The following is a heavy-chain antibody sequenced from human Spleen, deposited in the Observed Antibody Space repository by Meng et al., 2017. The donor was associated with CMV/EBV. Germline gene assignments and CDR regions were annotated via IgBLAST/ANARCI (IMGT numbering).Heavy chain of an antibody. D-gene: IGHD2-8*02. CDR3: AREPRSTGSYYFDY. Sequence: ASGFTCDDYSISLGRQVPGKGLEWISGLNWNGGSTFYADPLRGRFTISRDNAKNTLYLQMNNLRAEDTALYYCAREPRSTGSYYFDYWGQGTLVTVSS. J-gene: IGHJ4*02. CDR1: GFTCDDYS. CDR2: LNWNGGST. V-gene: IGHV3-20*03.